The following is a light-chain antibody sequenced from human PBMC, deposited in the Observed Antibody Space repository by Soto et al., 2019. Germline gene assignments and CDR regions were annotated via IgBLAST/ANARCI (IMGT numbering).Light chain of an antibody. CDR1: SSDVGSYNL. CDR2: EGS. J-gene: IGLJ1*01. CDR3: CSYAGSSTFV. V-gene: IGLV2-23*03. Sequence: VLTQPASVSGSPGQSITISCTGTSSDVGSYNLVSWYQQHPGKAPKLMIYEGSKRPSGVSNRFSGSKSGNTASLTISGLQSEDEADYYCCSYAGSSTFVFGTGTKVTVL.